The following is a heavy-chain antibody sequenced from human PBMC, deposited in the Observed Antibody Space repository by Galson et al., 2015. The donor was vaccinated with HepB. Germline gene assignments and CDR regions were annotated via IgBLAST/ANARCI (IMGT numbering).Heavy chain of an antibody. Sequence: SLRLSCAASGFTFSDYYMSWIRQAPGKGLEWVSYISSSSSYTNYADSVKGRFTISRDNAKNSLYLQMNSLRAEDTAVYYCARALGIGAFDIWGQGTMVTVSS. CDR2: ISSSSSYT. CDR1: GFTFSDYY. D-gene: IGHD2/OR15-2a*01. CDR3: ARALGIGAFDI. J-gene: IGHJ3*02. V-gene: IGHV3-11*05.